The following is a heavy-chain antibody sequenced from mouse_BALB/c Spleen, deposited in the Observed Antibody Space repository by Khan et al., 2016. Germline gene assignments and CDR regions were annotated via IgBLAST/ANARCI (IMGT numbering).Heavy chain of an antibody. CDR1: GFTFSNYA. CDR2: ISSGGST. Sequence: EVALVESGGGLVKPGGSLKLSCAASGFTFSNYAMSWVRQTPEKRLEWVASISSGGSTYYPDSVKGRFTISRANARNILYLQMSSLRDEVTAMYYWARDYWCTYWGEGTLVTVST. CDR3: ARDYWCTY. V-gene: IGHV5-6-5*01. J-gene: IGHJ3*01.